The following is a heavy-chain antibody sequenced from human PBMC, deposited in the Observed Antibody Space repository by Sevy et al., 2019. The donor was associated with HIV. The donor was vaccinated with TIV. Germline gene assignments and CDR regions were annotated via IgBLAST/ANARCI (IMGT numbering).Heavy chain of an antibody. J-gene: IGHJ4*02. V-gene: IGHV4-30-4*02. Sequence: SETLSLTCTVSGGSISSGNYYWHWIRQPPGKGLEWIGYISYTGNTYYNPSLKSPVTISVDTSNNQFSLKLSSVTAADTAVYYCARGQYYDSSVYYYGGYYFDYWGQGTLVTVSS. CDR1: GGSISSGNYY. CDR2: ISYTGNT. D-gene: IGHD3-22*01. CDR3: ARGQYYDSSVYYYGGYYFDY.